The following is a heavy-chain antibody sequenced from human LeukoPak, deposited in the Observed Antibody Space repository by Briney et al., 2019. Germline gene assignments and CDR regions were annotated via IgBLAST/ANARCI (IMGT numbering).Heavy chain of an antibody. J-gene: IGHJ4*02. V-gene: IGHV3-23*01. Sequence: QPGGSLRLSCAASGFTSSSYAMSWVRQAPGKGLEWVSAISGSGGSTYYADSVKGRFTISRDNSKNTLYLQMNSLRAEDTAVYYCAKGLNVYYYGSGSSHWGQGTLVTVSS. CDR1: GFTSSSYA. CDR3: AKGLNVYYYGSGSSH. D-gene: IGHD3-10*01. CDR2: ISGSGGST.